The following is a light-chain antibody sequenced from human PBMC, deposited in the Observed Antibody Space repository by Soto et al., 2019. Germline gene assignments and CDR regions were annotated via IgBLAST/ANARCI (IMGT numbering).Light chain of an antibody. CDR3: QYGFT. Sequence: DIVMTQSPDSLAVSLGERATINCKSSQSVLYSSNNKNYLAWYQQKPGQPPKLLIYWASTRESGVPDRFSGSGSGTDFTLTISGLQAEYLAVYYCQYGFTFGPGTKVDIK. V-gene: IGKV4-1*01. CDR2: WAS. J-gene: IGKJ3*01. CDR1: QSVLYSSNNKNY.